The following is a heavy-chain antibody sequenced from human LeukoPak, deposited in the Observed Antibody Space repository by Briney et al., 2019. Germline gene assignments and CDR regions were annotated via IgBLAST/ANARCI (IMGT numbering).Heavy chain of an antibody. Sequence: ASVKVSCKVSGYTLTGLSMHWVRQAPGKGLEWMGGFDPEDGETIYAQKFLGRVTMTEDTSTDTAYMELSSLRSEDTAVYYCAKPTHVRGGPWFDPWGQGTLVTVSS. CDR2: FDPEDGET. V-gene: IGHV1-24*01. CDR1: GYTLTGLS. CDR3: AKPTHVRGGPWFDP. D-gene: IGHD1-14*01. J-gene: IGHJ5*02.